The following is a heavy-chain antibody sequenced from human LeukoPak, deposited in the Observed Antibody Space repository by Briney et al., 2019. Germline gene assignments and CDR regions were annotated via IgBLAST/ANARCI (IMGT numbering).Heavy chain of an antibody. CDR1: GYSISSGYY. D-gene: IGHD3-16*01. J-gene: IGHJ4*02. CDR3: ARDLFMITFGGVTIRDY. Sequence: PSETLSLTCAVSGYSISSGYYWGWIRQPPGKGLEWIGSIYHSGSTYYNPSLKSRVTISVDTSKNQFSLMLSSVTAADTAVYYCARDLFMITFGGVTIRDYWGQGTLVTVSS. CDR2: IYHSGST. V-gene: IGHV4-38-2*02.